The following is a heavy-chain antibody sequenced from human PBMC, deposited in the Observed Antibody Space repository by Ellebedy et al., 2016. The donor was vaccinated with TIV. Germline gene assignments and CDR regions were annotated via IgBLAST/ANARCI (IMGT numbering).Heavy chain of an antibody. D-gene: IGHD2-15*01. CDR3: ARDLGGGSTLRPVGYYYGMDV. CDR1: GYTFTSYG. V-gene: IGHV1-18*01. J-gene: IGHJ6*02. Sequence: AASVKVSCKASGYTFTSYGISWVRQAPGQGLEWMGWISAYNGNTNYAQKLQGRVTMTTDTSTSTAYMELRSLRSDDTAVYYCARDLGGGSTLRPVGYYYGMDVWGQGTTVTVSS. CDR2: ISAYNGNT.